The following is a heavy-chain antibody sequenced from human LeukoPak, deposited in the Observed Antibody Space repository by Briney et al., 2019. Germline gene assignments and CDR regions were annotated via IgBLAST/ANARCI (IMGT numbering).Heavy chain of an antibody. V-gene: IGHV3-49*03. Sequence: GGSLRLSCTASGFTFGDYSLSWFRLAPGKGLEWVGFIRSKAYGGTTEYAASVKGRFTISRDDSKSIAYLQMNSLKTEDTAVYYCTRGLRLERSFDYWGQGTLVTVSS. J-gene: IGHJ4*02. CDR3: TRGLRLERSFDY. CDR2: IRSKAYGGTT. D-gene: IGHD1-1*01. CDR1: GFTFGDYS.